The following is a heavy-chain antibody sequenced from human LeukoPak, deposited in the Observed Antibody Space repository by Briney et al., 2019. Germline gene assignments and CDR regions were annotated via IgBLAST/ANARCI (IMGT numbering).Heavy chain of an antibody. CDR3: AKRGVVIRVFLVGFHKEAYYFDS. J-gene: IGHJ4*02. CDR1: GITLGNYG. V-gene: IGHV3-23*01. CDR2: ISDSGGST. D-gene: IGHD3-10*01. Sequence: PGGSLRLSCAVPGITLGNYGMSWVRQPPGKGLEWVAGISDSGGSTNYADSVKGRFTISRDTPRNTLYLQMNSLRAEDTAVYFCAKRGVVIRVFLVGFHKEAYYFDSWGQGALVTVSS.